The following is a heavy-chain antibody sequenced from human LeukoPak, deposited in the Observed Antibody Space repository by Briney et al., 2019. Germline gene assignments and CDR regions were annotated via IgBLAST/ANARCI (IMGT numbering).Heavy chain of an antibody. CDR1: GGSFSGYY. CDR2: INHSGST. D-gene: IGHD2-15*01. CDR3: ARGSDCSGGSCYSFGDY. Sequence: SETLSLTCAVYGGSFSGYYWSWIRQPPGKGLEWIGEINHSGSTNYNPSLKSRVTISVDTSKNQFSLKLSSVTAADTAVYYCARGSDCSGGSCYSFGDYWGQGILVTVSS. J-gene: IGHJ4*02. V-gene: IGHV4-34*01.